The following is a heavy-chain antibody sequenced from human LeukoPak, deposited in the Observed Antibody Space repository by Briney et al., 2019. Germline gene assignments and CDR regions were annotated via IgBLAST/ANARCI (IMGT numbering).Heavy chain of an antibody. CDR2: ISSNGGST. J-gene: IGHJ3*02. Sequence: PGGSLRLSCAASGFTFSSYAMHWVRQAPGKGLEYVSAISSNGGSTYYANSVKGRFTISRDNSKNTLYLQMGSLRAEDMAVYYCARDRVAARLRPSLDAFDIWGQGTMVTVSS. V-gene: IGHV3-64*01. CDR3: ARDRVAARLRPSLDAFDI. CDR1: GFTFSSYA. D-gene: IGHD6-6*01.